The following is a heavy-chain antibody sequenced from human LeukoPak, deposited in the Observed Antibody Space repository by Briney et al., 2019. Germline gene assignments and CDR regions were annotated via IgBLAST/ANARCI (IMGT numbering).Heavy chain of an antibody. CDR3: AKVAHDVDYYYYHMDV. J-gene: IGHJ6*03. Sequence: GGSLRLSCAASGFTFSTYSMNWFRQAPGKGLEWVSYISSTGTMYYADSVKGRFTISRDNSKNTLYLQMNSLRAEDTAVYYCAKVAHDVDYYYYHMDVWGKGTTVTVSS. D-gene: IGHD2-15*01. CDR1: GFTFSTYS. CDR2: ISSTGTM. V-gene: IGHV3-48*01.